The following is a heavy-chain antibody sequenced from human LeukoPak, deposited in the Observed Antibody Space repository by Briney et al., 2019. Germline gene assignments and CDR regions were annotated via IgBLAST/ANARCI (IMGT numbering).Heavy chain of an antibody. CDR1: GGSFSSYY. CDR2: IYYSGST. J-gene: IGHJ4*02. CDR3: ASPNYYDDSGHYSIIFDY. D-gene: IGHD3-22*01. Sequence: SETLSLTCTVSGGSFSSYYWSWIRQSPGKGLEWIGYIYYSGSTNYNPSLKSRVTISVDTSKNQFSLKLTSVTAADTAVYYCASPNYYDDSGHYSIIFDYWGQGILVTVSS. V-gene: IGHV4-59*01.